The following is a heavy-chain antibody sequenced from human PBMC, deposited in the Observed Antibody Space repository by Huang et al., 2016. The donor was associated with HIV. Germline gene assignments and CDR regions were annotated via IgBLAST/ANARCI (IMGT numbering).Heavy chain of an antibody. J-gene: IGHJ4*02. CDR2: IYYSGGT. V-gene: IGHV4-61*01. Sequence: QVQLQESGPGLVKPSETLSLTCTVSGGSVSSGSYYWGWIRQPPGKGLEWIGYIYYSGGTNYYPSLKSRVTISVDTSKNQFALKLSAVTAADTAVYYCARTAITMIVVVTPYFDYWGQGTLVTVSS. D-gene: IGHD3-22*01. CDR3: ARTAITMIVVVTPYFDY. CDR1: GGSVSSGSYY.